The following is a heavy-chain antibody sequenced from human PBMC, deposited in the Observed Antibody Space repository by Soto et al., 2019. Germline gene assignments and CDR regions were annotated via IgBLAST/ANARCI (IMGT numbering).Heavy chain of an antibody. CDR3: ARVGYDFWSGYPRYFDY. Sequence: ASVKVSCKASGYTFTSYDINWVRQATGQGLEWMVWMNPNSGNTGYAQKFQGRVTMTRNTSISTAYMELSSLRSEDTAVYYCARVGYDFWSGYPRYFDYWGQGTLVTVSS. D-gene: IGHD3-3*01. CDR2: MNPNSGNT. J-gene: IGHJ4*02. CDR1: GYTFTSYD. V-gene: IGHV1-8*01.